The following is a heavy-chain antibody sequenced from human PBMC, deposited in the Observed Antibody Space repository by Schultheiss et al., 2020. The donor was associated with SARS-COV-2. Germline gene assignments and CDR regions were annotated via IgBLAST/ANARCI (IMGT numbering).Heavy chain of an antibody. CDR3: ARDVYTALAFDY. CDR2: IYTAGST. Sequence: GESLKISCAASGFTVSSNYMTWVRQAPGKGLEWVSVIYTAGSTYYADSVKGRFTISRDNSKSTLYLQMNSLRAEDTAVYYCARDVYTALAFDYWGQGTLVTVSS. V-gene: IGHV3-53*05. J-gene: IGHJ4*02. CDR1: GFTVSSNY. D-gene: IGHD5-18*01.